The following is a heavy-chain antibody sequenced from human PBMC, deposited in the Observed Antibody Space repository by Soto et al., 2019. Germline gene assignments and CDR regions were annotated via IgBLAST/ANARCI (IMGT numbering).Heavy chain of an antibody. V-gene: IGHV1-2*04. CDR1: GYSFTDYH. CDR3: ARGDSTDCSNGVCSFFYNHDMDV. D-gene: IGHD2-8*01. CDR2: INPKSGGT. Sequence: ASVKVSCEASGYSFTDYHIHWVRQSPGQGLEWLGRINPKSGGTSTAQKFQGWVTMTTDTSISTASMELTRLTSDDTAIYYCARGDSTDCSNGVCSFFYNHDMDVWGQGTTVTVSS. J-gene: IGHJ6*02.